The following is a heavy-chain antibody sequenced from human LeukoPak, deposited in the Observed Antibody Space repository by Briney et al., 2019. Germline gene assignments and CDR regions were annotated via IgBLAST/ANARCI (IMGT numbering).Heavy chain of an antibody. CDR3: AELGITMIGGV. Sequence: GRSLRLSCAASGFTFSTYAMHWVRQAPGKGLEWVSYISSSGSTIYYADSVKGRFTISRDNAKNSLYLQMNSLRAEDTAVYYCAELGITMIGGVWGKGTTVTISS. CDR2: ISSSGSTI. CDR1: GFTFSTYA. D-gene: IGHD3-10*02. J-gene: IGHJ6*04. V-gene: IGHV3-48*03.